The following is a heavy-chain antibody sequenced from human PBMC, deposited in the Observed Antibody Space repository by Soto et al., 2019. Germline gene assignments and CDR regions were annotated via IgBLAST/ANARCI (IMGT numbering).Heavy chain of an antibody. Sequence: SETLSLTCTVSGGSISSYYWSWIRQPPGKGLEWIGYIYYSGSTNYNPSLKSRVTISVDTSKNQFSLKLSSVTAADTAVYYCARGRHYGSGSYRYFPFYMDVWGKGTTVTVSS. CDR3: ARGRHYGSGSYRYFPFYMDV. CDR2: IYYSGST. V-gene: IGHV4-59*08. CDR1: GGSISSYY. J-gene: IGHJ6*03. D-gene: IGHD3-10*01.